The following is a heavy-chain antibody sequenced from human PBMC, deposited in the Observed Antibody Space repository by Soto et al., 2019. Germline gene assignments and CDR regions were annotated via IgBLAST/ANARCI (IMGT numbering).Heavy chain of an antibody. J-gene: IGHJ4*02. CDR2: IYYSGGT. Sequence: QVQLQESGPGLVKPSQTLSLTCIVSGDSISSGDYYWSWIRQPPGKALEWIGSIYYSGGTYYNPSRKSLFTMSLDTSKSQFSLRLNSVTAADMAVYYCARAIPKTDIVPRYFDSWGQGTLVTVSS. CDR3: ARAIPKTDIVPRYFDS. V-gene: IGHV4-30-4*01. CDR1: GDSISSGDYY. D-gene: IGHD5-12*01.